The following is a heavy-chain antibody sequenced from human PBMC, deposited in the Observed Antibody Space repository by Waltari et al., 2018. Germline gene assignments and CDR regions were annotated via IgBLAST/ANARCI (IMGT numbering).Heavy chain of an antibody. Sequence: EVQLVESGGGLVQPGGSLRLSWAVSGFTFSSRWMSWFRQAPGKGLEWVANIKQDGSEIYYVDSVKGRFTISRDNAKNSLYLQMNSLTTEDTAVYYCAGGGGFLCDIWGQGTLVTVSS. CDR1: GFTFSSRW. D-gene: IGHD3-3*01. CDR3: AGGGGFLCDI. J-gene: IGHJ3*02. V-gene: IGHV3-7*01. CDR2: IKQDGSEI.